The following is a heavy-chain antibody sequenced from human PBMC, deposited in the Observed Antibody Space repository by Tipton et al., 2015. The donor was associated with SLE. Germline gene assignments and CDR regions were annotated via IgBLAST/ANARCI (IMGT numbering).Heavy chain of an antibody. CDR3: LRDFLGY. CDR2: ISYDGNDK. D-gene: IGHD3-16*01. CDR1: GFTLNNHG. J-gene: IGHJ4*02. Sequence: SLRLSCAASGFTLNNHGMHWVRQAPGKGLEWVAMISYDGNDKYYADSLKGRFTISRDNFANTLHLRMNSPRVEDTAVYYCLRDFLGYWGQGTLVTVSS. V-gene: IGHV3-30*03.